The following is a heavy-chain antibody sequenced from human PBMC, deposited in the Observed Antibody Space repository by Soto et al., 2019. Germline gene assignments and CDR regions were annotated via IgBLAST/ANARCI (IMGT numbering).Heavy chain of an antibody. V-gene: IGHV3-23*01. CDR2: ILSGGAST. CDR1: GFTFSNYA. D-gene: IGHD6-19*01. Sequence: SGGGLVQPGGSLRLSCAASGFTFSNYAVTWVRQAPGMGLEWVSAILSGGASTYYTDSVKGRFSISRDNSKNTLYLQMNSLRVEDTAVYYCAADLGSGWRSWGYWGQGTLVTVSS. J-gene: IGHJ4*02. CDR3: AADLGSGWRSWGY.